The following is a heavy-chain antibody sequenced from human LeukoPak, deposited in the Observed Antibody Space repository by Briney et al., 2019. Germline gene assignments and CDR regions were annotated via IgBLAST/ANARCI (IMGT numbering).Heavy chain of an antibody. J-gene: IGHJ5*02. CDR2: IYYSGST. CDR1: GVSISSGGYY. CDR3: ARGGYDWFDP. Sequence: SETLSLTCTVSGVSISSGGYYWSWIRQHPGKGLEWIGYIYYSGSTYYNPSLKSRVTISVDTSKNQFSLKLSSVTAADTAVYYCARGGYDWFDPWGQGTLVTVSS. D-gene: IGHD2-15*01. V-gene: IGHV4-31*03.